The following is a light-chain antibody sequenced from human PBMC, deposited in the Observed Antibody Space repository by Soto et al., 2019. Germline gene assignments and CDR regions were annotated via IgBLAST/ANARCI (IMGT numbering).Light chain of an antibody. J-gene: IGKJ1*01. Sequence: EIVMTQSPATLSVSPGEGVTLSCRASERISNNLAWYQQKPGQAPRLLIYSASTRATGIPARFIGSGSETELNLTISSLQYEDFAVYYCKQHSNWITWTFGQGTKVDIK. CDR3: KQHSNWITWT. CDR2: SAS. CDR1: ERISNN. V-gene: IGKV3D-15*01.